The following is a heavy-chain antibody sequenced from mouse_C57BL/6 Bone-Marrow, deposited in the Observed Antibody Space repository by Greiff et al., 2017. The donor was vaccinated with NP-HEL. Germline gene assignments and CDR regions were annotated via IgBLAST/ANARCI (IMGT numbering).Heavy chain of an antibody. CDR1: GFTFTDYY. CDR2: IRNKANGYTT. J-gene: IGHJ2*01. D-gene: IGHD1-1*01. Sequence: EVKVVESGGGLVQPGGSLSLSCAASGFTFTDYYMSWVRQPPGKALEWLGFIRNKANGYTTEYSASVKGRFTISRDNSQSILYLQMNALRAEDSATYYCARYPLRSYYFDYWGQGTTLTVSS. CDR3: ARYPLRSYYFDY. V-gene: IGHV7-3*01.